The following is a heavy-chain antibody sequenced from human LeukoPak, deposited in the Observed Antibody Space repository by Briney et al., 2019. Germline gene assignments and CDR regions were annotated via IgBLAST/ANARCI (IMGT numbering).Heavy chain of an antibody. Sequence: GGSLRLSCAAPGFTFSSYAMSWVRQAPGKGLGWVSAISGSGGSTYYADSVKGRFTISRDNSKNTLYLQMNSLRAEDTAVYYCAKDSGDYTFDYWGQGTLVTVSS. CDR3: AKDSGDYTFDY. CDR1: GFTFSSYA. J-gene: IGHJ4*02. CDR2: ISGSGGST. V-gene: IGHV3-23*01. D-gene: IGHD2-21*02.